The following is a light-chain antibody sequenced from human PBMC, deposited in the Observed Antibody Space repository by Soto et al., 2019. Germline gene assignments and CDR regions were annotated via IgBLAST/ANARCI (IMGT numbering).Light chain of an antibody. Sequence: DIQMTQSPSSLSASVGDRVTIACRASQGIANYVAWYQQSPGKVPKLLIYDTSTLQSGVPSRFSGSGSGTDFTLTISSLEPEDSAVYYCQQRTNWPWTFGQGTKV. CDR2: DTS. V-gene: IGKV1-27*01. J-gene: IGKJ1*01. CDR3: QQRTNWPWT. CDR1: QGIANY.